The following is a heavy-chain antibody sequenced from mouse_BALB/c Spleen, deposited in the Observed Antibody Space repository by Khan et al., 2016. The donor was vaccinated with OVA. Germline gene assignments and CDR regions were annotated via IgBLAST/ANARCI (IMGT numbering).Heavy chain of an antibody. CDR1: GYTFTNYG. CDR2: INTSTGEP. J-gene: IGHJ4*01. D-gene: IGHD2-14*01. CDR3: ARVGYSETMDY. V-gene: IGHV9-3-1*01. Sequence: QIQLVQSGPELKKPGETVKISCKASGYTFTNYGMNWVRQAPGKGLKWMGWINTSTGEPTYADDFRGRFAFSLETSDSTAYLQINNLKDEDTATYFCARVGYSETMDYWGQGTSVTVAS.